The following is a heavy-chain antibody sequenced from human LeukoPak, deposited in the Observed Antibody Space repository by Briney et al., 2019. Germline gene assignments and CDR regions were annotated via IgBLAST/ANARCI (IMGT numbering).Heavy chain of an antibody. CDR1: GYTFTSYG. Sequence: ASVKVSCKASGYTFTSYGISWVRQAPGQGLEWMGWISAYNGNTNYAQKLQGRVTMTTDTSTSTAYMELRSLRSDDTAVYYCARVGYDFWSGYPVDYWGQGTLVTVSS. D-gene: IGHD3-3*01. CDR3: ARVGYDFWSGYPVDY. V-gene: IGHV1-18*01. CDR2: ISAYNGNT. J-gene: IGHJ4*02.